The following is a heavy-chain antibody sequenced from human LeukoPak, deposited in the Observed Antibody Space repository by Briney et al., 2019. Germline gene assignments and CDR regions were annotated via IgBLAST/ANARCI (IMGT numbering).Heavy chain of an antibody. J-gene: IGHJ6*03. Sequence: GRSLRLSCAASGFIFNNYAMHWVRQAPGKGLEWVALISYDGSNKYYADSVKGRFTISRDNSKNTLYLQMNSLRNDDTAVYYCARGMDDYGGPYYYYYYMDVWGKGTTVTISS. CDR1: GFIFNNYA. CDR2: ISYDGSNK. CDR3: ARGMDDYGGPYYYYYYMDV. D-gene: IGHD4-23*01. V-gene: IGHV3-30*04.